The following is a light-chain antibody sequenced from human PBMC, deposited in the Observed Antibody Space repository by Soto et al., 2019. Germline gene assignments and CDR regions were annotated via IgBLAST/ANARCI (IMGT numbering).Light chain of an antibody. V-gene: IGKV3-15*01. CDR1: QSVSSN. J-gene: IGKJ5*01. CDR3: QQYNNWFT. CDR2: GAS. Sequence: LTQSPGTLALSPGEGATLSCRASQSVSSNLAWYQQKPGQAPRLLIYGASTRATGIPARFSGSGSGTEFTLTISSLQSEDFAVYYCQQYNNWFTFGQGTRLEIK.